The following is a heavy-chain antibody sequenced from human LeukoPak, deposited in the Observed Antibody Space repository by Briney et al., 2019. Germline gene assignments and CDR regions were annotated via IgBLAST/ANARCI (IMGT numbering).Heavy chain of an antibody. CDR3: ARQLDYDAFDI. Sequence: PSETLSLTCTVSGGSISSYYWSWIRQPPGKGLEWIGYIYYSGSTNYNPSLKSRVTISVDTSKNQFSLKLSSVTAADTAVYYCARQLDYDAFDIWGQGTMVTVSS. J-gene: IGHJ3*02. CDR1: GGSISSYY. D-gene: IGHD3/OR15-3a*01. CDR2: IYYSGST. V-gene: IGHV4-59*01.